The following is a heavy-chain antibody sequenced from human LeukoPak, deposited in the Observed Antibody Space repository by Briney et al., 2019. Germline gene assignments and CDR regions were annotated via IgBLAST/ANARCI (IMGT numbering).Heavy chain of an antibody. CDR2: ISGSGDRT. Sequence: GGSLRLSCAASGFTFDDYAMHWVRHAPGKGLEWVSTISGSGDRTYYADSVKGRFTISRDNSKNTLFLHMNSLRAEDTAVYSCAKGYYGSGSYGWFDYWGQGTLVTVSS. CDR1: GFTFDDYA. D-gene: IGHD3-10*01. J-gene: IGHJ4*02. V-gene: IGHV3-23*01. CDR3: AKGYYGSGSYGWFDY.